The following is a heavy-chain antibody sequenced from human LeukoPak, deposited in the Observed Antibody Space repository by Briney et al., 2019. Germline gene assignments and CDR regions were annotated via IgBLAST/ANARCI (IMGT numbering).Heavy chain of an antibody. V-gene: IGHV1-46*01. J-gene: IGHJ5*02. D-gene: IGHD6-13*01. CDR2: INPSGGST. CDR3: ARDYGQQLVLNWFDP. CDR1: GYTFTVQY. Sequence: ASVKVSCKASGYTFTVQYIHWLRQAPGQGLEWMGIINPSGGSTSYAQKFQGRVTMTRDMSTSTVYMELSSLRSEDTAVYYCARDYGQQLVLNWFDPWGQGTLVTVSS.